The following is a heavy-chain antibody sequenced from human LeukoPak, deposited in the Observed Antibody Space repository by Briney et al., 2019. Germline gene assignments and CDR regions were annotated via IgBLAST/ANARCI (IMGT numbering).Heavy chain of an antibody. CDR3: ATKDIVVVPTARGVGY. J-gene: IGHJ4*02. CDR2: ISWNSGSI. CDR1: GFTFDDYA. V-gene: IGHV3-9*01. Sequence: GGSLRLSCAASGFTFDDYAMHWVRQAPGKGLEWVSGISWNSGSIGYADSVKGRFTISRDNAKNTLYLQMNSLRAEDTAIYYCATKDIVVVPTARGVGYWGQGTLVTVSS. D-gene: IGHD2-2*01.